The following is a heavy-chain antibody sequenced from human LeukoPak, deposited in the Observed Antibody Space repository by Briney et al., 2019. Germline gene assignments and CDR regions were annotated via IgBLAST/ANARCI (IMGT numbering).Heavy chain of an antibody. CDR1: GGTFSSYA. CDR3: ARESGYYPYYFDY. CDR2: IIPIFGTA. J-gene: IGHJ4*02. D-gene: IGHD3-3*01. Sequence: ASVTVSCKASGGTFSSYAISWVRQAPGQGLEWMGGIIPIFGTANYAQKFQGRVTITADESTSTAYMELSSLRSEDTAVYYCARESGYYPYYFDYWGQGTLVTVSS. V-gene: IGHV1-69*13.